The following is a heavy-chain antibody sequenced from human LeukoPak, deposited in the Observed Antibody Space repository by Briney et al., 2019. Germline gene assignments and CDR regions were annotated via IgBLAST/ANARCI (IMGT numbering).Heavy chain of an antibody. D-gene: IGHD2-15*01. CDR1: GFTFSSYA. Sequence: GGSLRLSCAAPGFTFSSYAMSWVRQAPGKGLEWVSAISGSGGSTYYADSVKGRFTIYRDNSKNTQSLQMNILRAEETAVYYCLGYCSGGNCYSGGYWGQGTLVTVSS. V-gene: IGHV3-23*01. CDR3: LGYCSGGNCYSGGY. CDR2: ISGSGGST. J-gene: IGHJ4*02.